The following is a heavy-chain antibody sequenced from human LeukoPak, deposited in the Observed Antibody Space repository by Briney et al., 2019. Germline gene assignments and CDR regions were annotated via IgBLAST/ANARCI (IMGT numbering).Heavy chain of an antibody. Sequence: GGSLRLSCAVSGLTFSSYSMNWVRQAPGKGLEWVSYISSSGGKTYYADSVRGRFTISRDNAKNSLYLQMNTLRVEDTAMYYCTRGFDISDYWGQGTLVTVSS. D-gene: IGHD3-3*02. J-gene: IGHJ4*02. CDR2: ISSSGGKT. CDR1: GLTFSSYS. V-gene: IGHV3-48*04. CDR3: TRGFDISDY.